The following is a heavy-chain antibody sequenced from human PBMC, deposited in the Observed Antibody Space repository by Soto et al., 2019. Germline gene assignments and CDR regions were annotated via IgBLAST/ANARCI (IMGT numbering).Heavy chain of an antibody. CDR3: AHRASLQGSWDGGDFDS. CDR2: IYWDDDK. D-gene: IGHD6-13*01. CDR1: GFSLSTSGVG. J-gene: IGHJ4*02. V-gene: IGHV2-5*02. Sequence: QITLEESGPPRVKPTQTLTLTCIFSGFSLSTSGVGVGWIRQPPGKALEWLAFIYWDDDKRYSPSLRSRLTITKDTTGQQVALTMTNMDPADTATYFCAHRASLQGSWDGGDFDSWGQGTLVTVSS.